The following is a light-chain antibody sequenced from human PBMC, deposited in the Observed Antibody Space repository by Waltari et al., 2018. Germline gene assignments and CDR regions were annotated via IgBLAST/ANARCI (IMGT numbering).Light chain of an antibody. J-gene: IGKJ1*01. CDR1: QTVSSS. CDR3: QQYNNWPLT. Sequence: PATLSLSPGERAALSCRASQTVSSSLAWYQQKPGQAPRLLIYGASTRATGIPARFGGSGSGTEFTLTISSLQSEDFAVYYCQQYNNWPLTFGQGTKVEIK. V-gene: IGKV3-15*01. CDR2: GAS.